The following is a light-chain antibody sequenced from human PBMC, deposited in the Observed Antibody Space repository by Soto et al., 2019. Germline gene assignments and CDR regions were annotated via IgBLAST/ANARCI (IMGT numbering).Light chain of an antibody. Sequence: QSALTQPPSASGSPGQSVTISCTGASSDVGGYNYVSWYQQYPGKAPKLLIYEVTKRPSGVPDRFSGSKSGNTASLTVSGPQIDDEADYYCSSYTTSVRVFGTGTKSPS. V-gene: IGLV2-8*01. CDR1: SSDVGGYNY. J-gene: IGLJ1*01. CDR2: EVT. CDR3: SSYTTSVRV.